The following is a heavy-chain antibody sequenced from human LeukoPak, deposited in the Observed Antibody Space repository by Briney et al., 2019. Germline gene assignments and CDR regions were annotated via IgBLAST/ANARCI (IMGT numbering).Heavy chain of an antibody. D-gene: IGHD2-15*01. Sequence: GGSLRLSCVASGFSFSTYWMSWARQAPGKGLEWVSSITSSSFNIYYADSVRGRFTISRDNAKSSLYLQMNSLRAEDTAVYYCARISCSGGTCYYYFDYWGQGTLVTVSS. CDR2: ITSSSFNI. J-gene: IGHJ4*02. CDR3: ARISCSGGTCYYYFDY. V-gene: IGHV3-21*01. CDR1: GFSFSTYW.